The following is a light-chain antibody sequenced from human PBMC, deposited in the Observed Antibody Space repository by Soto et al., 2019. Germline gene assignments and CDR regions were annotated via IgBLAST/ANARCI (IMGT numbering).Light chain of an antibody. Sequence: QSALTQPPSASGSPGQSVTISCTGTSGDVRGYDYVSWYQQHPGKAPKLMIYEVTKRPLGVPDRFSGSKSGNTASLTVSGLQAEDEDDYYCSSYAGSDNPYVFGTGTKVTVL. CDR2: EVT. J-gene: IGLJ1*01. V-gene: IGLV2-8*01. CDR3: SSYAGSDNPYV. CDR1: SGDVRGYDY.